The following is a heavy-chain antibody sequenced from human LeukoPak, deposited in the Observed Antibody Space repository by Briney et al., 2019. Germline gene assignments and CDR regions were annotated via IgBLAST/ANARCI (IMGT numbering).Heavy chain of an antibody. D-gene: IGHD4/OR15-4a*01. Sequence: SETLSLTCTVSGGSISSYYWSWIRQPPGQGLEWIGYIYYSGGTNYNPSLKSRVTISIDTSKNQFSLKLSSVTAADTAAYYCAREDFGGNPFWGQGTLVTVSS. CDR2: IYYSGGT. CDR3: AREDFGGNPF. J-gene: IGHJ4*02. V-gene: IGHV4-59*01. CDR1: GGSISSYY.